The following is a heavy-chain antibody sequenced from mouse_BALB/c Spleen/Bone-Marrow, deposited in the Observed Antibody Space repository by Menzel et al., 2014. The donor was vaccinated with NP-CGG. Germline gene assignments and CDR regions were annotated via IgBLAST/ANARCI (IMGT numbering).Heavy chain of an antibody. J-gene: IGHJ1*01. Sequence: VQLKESGAELVKPGASVKLSCTASGFNVXDTYMHWVKQRPEQGLEWIGRIDPANGNTKYDPKFQGKATITADTSSSTAYLQLSSLTSEDTAVYYCASYRYAWYFDVWGAGTTVTVSS. CDR1: GFNVXDTY. CDR3: ASYRYAWYFDV. CDR2: IDPANGNT. D-gene: IGHD2-14*01. V-gene: IGHV14-3*02.